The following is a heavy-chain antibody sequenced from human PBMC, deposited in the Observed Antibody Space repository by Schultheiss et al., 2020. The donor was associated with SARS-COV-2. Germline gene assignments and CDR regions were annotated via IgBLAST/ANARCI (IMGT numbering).Heavy chain of an antibody. V-gene: IGHV3-30*04. J-gene: IGHJ3*02. CDR2: ISYDGRNK. CDR3: ARVLSWTHDSFDI. D-gene: IGHD3-16*02. Sequence: GGSLRLSCAASGFTFSTYTMHCVRQAPGKWLDWVAVISYDGRNKYYADSVKGRFTISRDNSKNTLYLQMNSLRVEDTAMYYCARVLSWTHDSFDIWGQGTMVTGSS. CDR1: GFTFSTYT.